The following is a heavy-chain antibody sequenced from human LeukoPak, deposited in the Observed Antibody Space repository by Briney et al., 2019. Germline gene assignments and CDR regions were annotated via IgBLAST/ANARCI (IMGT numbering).Heavy chain of an antibody. CDR2: INSDGSST. Sequence: GESLRLSCAASGFTFSSYWMHWVRQAPGKGLVWVSRINSDGSSTSYADSVKGRFTISRDNAKNTVYLQMNSLRAEDTAVYYCARDGYSNYYYGMDVWGQGTTVTVSS. CDR1: GFTFSSYW. J-gene: IGHJ6*02. V-gene: IGHV3-74*01. CDR3: ARDGYSNYYYGMDV. D-gene: IGHD4-11*01.